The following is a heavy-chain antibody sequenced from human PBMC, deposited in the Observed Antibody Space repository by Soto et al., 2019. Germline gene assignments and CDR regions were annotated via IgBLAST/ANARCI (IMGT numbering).Heavy chain of an antibody. CDR1: GFSLTSRPMG. D-gene: IGHD1-1*01. CDR2: IYWDDDK. J-gene: IGHJ4*02. V-gene: IGHV2-5*02. CDR3: AHRLSGYNWNGGYFDY. Sequence: QITLKESAPTRVKPTQTLTLTCTFSGFSLTSRPMGVGWIRQPPGKALEWLAFIYWDDDKRYSPSLRSRLTLTKDTSGNQVVLTVTNIDPVDTATYYCAHRLSGYNWNGGYFDYWGQGALVTVSS.